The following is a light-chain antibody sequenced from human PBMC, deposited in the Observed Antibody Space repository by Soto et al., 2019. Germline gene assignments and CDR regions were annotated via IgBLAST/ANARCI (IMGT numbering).Light chain of an antibody. Sequence: VMTQSPDTLSESPGETATLSCRASQNINNKLAWYQQKPGQAPRLLIYETSTRATGVPPRFSGSGSGTEFTLTISSLQSEDFAVFYCQQYNTWPPITFGQGTRLDIK. J-gene: IGKJ5*01. CDR3: QQYNTWPPIT. CDR1: QNINNK. CDR2: ETS. V-gene: IGKV3-15*01.